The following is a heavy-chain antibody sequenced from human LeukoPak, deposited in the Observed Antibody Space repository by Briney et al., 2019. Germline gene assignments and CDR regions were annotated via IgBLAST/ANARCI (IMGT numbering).Heavy chain of an antibody. D-gene: IGHD6-13*01. CDR2: VSFDGDHK. CDR1: GFTFSSYA. V-gene: IGHV3-30*09. J-gene: IGHJ4*02. Sequence: GGSLRLSCAASGFTFSSYAMHWVRQAPGKGLEWVAVVSFDGDHKNYGDSVTGRFAISRDNSKNTLYLQMNNLKVEDTAVYYCVRSQGGRAAAGLDHWGQGALVIVSS. CDR3: VRSQGGRAAAGLDH.